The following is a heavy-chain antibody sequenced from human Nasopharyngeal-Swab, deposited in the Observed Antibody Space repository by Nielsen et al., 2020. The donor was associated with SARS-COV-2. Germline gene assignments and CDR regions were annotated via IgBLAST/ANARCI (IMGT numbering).Heavy chain of an antibody. J-gene: IGHJ6*02. CDR3: ARDWEDYYGMDV. CDR2: IYSGGST. Sequence: GESLKISCAASGFTVSSNYMSWVRRAPGKGLEWVSVIYSGGSTYYADSVKGRFTISRDNSKNTLYLQMNSLRAEDTAVYYCARDWEDYYGMDVWGQGTTVTVSS. V-gene: IGHV3-53*01. CDR1: GFTVSSNY. D-gene: IGHD1-26*01.